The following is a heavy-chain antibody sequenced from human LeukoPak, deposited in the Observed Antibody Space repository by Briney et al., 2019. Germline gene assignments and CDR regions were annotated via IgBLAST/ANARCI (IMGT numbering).Heavy chain of an antibody. CDR3: ASGPSSGYYPLFDY. D-gene: IGHD3-22*01. V-gene: IGHV1-2*02. Sequence: ASVKVSCKASGYTFTGYYMHWVRQAPGQGLEWMGWINPNSGGTNCAQKFQGRVTMTRDTSISTAYMELSRLRSDDTAVYYCASGPSSGYYPLFDYWGQGTLVTVSS. CDR2: INPNSGGT. J-gene: IGHJ4*02. CDR1: GYTFTGYY.